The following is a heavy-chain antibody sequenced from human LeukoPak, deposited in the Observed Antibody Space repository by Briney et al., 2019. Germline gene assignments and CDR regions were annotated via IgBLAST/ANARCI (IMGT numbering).Heavy chain of an antibody. V-gene: IGHV3-23*01. CDR3: TKSGGSGSLRYFDY. CDR2: ISGSGGTT. J-gene: IGHJ4*02. D-gene: IGHD3-10*01. CDR1: GFTFSTCA. Sequence: GSLRLSCAASGFTFSTCAMRWVRQSPGKGLEWVSSISGSGGTTYYADSVKGRFTITRDNSKSTLDLQMDSLRAEDTAIYYCTKSGGSGSLRYFDYWGQGTLVTASS.